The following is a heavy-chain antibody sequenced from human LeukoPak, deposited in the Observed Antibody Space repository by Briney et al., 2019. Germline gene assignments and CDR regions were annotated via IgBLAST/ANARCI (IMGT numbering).Heavy chain of an antibody. V-gene: IGHV3-33*01. Sequence: GGSLRLSCAASGFTFSSYGMHWVRQAPGKGLEWVAVIWYDGSNKYYADSVKGRFTISRDNSKNTLYLQMNSLRAEDTAVYYCARGLYYYDSSGYGYWGQGTLDTVSS. CDR1: GFTFSSYG. CDR3: ARGLYYYDSSGYGY. J-gene: IGHJ4*02. CDR2: IWYDGSNK. D-gene: IGHD3-22*01.